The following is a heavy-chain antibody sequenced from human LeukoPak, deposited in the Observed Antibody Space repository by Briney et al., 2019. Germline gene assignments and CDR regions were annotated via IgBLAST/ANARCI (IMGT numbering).Heavy chain of an antibody. V-gene: IGHV3-33*01. J-gene: IGHJ4*02. CDR2: IWYDGSNK. CDR1: GFTFSSYG. D-gene: IGHD3-22*01. Sequence: PGRSLRLSCAASGFTFSSYGMHWVRQAPGKGLEWVAVIWYDGSNKYYADPVKGRFTISRDNSKNTLYLQMNSLRAEDTTVYYCARGPDYYDSRNPFDYWGQGTLVTVSS. CDR3: ARGPDYYDSRNPFDY.